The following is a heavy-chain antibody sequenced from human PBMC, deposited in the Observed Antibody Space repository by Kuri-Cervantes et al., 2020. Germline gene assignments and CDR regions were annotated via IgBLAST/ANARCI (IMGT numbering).Heavy chain of an antibody. D-gene: IGHD1-26*01. CDR3: ARGKDSGSHFDY. CDR1: GGTFSSYA. V-gene: IGHV1-69*06. CDR2: IIPIIGTA. J-gene: IGHJ4*02. Sequence: SVKVSCKASGGTFSSYAITWVRQAPGQGLEWMGGIIPIIGTAHYAQKFQGRVTITADKSTSTAYMELSSLRSEDTAVYYCARGKDSGSHFDYWGQGTLVTSPQ.